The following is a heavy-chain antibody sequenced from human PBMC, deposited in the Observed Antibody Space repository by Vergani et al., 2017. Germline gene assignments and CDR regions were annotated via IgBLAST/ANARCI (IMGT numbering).Heavy chain of an antibody. V-gene: IGHV4-34*02. Sequence: QVHLQQRGAGVLKPSETPSLTCGVIGGSLSGYFWSWIRQSPGRGLEWIGEITAIGSAKYSPSATSRVTISGDTSRGEFTLTVTSVTAADTGLYFCASRRPRLNLGSKSNAGTFDYWGQGTLVTVSS. D-gene: IGHD3-10*01. CDR2: ITAIGSA. CDR3: ASRRPRLNLGSKSNAGTFDY. CDR1: GGSLSGYF. J-gene: IGHJ4*02.